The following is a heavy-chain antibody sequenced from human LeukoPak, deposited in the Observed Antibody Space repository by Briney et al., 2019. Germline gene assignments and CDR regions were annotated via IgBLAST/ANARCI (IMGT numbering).Heavy chain of an antibody. Sequence: GGSLRLSCAASGFTLSSYTMNWVRQAPGKGLEWVANIKEDGSEKYYVDSVKGRFTISKDNAKNSLYLQMNSLRAEDTAVYYCARGPSGYHNTGGQGTLVTVSS. V-gene: IGHV3-7*01. CDR1: GFTLSSYT. CDR2: IKEDGSEK. J-gene: IGHJ4*02. CDR3: ARGPSGYHNT. D-gene: IGHD5-12*01.